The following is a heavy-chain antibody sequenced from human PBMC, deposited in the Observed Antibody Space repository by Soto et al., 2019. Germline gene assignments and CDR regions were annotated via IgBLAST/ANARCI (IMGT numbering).Heavy chain of an antibody. CDR3: ARGVTGGRTTVTTYAV. CDR1: GGSIDNYY. J-gene: IGHJ4*02. D-gene: IGHD4-17*01. Sequence: QVQLQESGAGLVKPSETLSLTCTVSGGSIDNYYWIWIRQPPGRGLEWIGFIYSRGSTNYNPSVTSRVTISAETSRTQVSLKLTSVTTADTAVYYCARGVTGGRTTVTTYAVWGQGTLFTFSS. CDR2: IYSRGST. V-gene: IGHV4-59*01.